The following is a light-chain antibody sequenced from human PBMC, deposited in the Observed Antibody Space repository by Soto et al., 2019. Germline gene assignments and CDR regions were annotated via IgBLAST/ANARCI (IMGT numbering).Light chain of an antibody. J-gene: IGKJ1*01. Sequence: DIQMTQSPSSLSASVGDRVTITCRASQSISTYLNRYQQKPGQAPKLLIYAASNLQSGVQSRFSGIGSRTAFTLTISSLQPEDLARYYCQQSYSTLWTFGQGTKVEIK. CDR1: QSISTY. CDR2: AAS. V-gene: IGKV1-39*01. CDR3: QQSYSTLWT.